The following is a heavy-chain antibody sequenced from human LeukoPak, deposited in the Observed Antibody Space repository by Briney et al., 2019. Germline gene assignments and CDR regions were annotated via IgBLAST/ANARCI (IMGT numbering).Heavy chain of an antibody. Sequence: GGSLRLSCAASGFTFSSYVMSWVRQAPGKGLEWVSAISGSGGSTYYADSVRGRFTISRDNSKNTLYLQMNSLRAEDTAVYYCAKVAPAYYYDSSGYLDYWGQGTLVTVSS. J-gene: IGHJ4*02. D-gene: IGHD3-22*01. CDR1: GFTFSSYV. CDR3: AKVAPAYYYDSSGYLDY. CDR2: ISGSGGST. V-gene: IGHV3-23*01.